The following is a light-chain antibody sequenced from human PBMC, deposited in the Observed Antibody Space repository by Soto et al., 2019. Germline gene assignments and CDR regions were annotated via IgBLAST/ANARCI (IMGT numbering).Light chain of an antibody. Sequence: DIQMTQSPSTLSASVGDRVTITCRASQTISNWLAWYQQRPGKAPKLLIYEASSLERGVPSRFSGSGSGAEFTLTISSLQPDDFAIYYCQQYNRYSTFGQGTRVEI. V-gene: IGKV1-5*03. CDR1: QTISNW. J-gene: IGKJ1*01. CDR2: EAS. CDR3: QQYNRYST.